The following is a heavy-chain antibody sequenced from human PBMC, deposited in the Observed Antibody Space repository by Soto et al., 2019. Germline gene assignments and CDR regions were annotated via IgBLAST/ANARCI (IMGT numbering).Heavy chain of an antibody. V-gene: IGHV3-23*01. CDR1: GFTFGTTD. Sequence: VGSLRLSCAASGFTFGTTDMSWVRQAPGEGLEWVSTIDGSGGITYYADSVKGRFTISRDNSRNTVYLQMNSLRGDDTALYYCVKNSGWFNTWGQGALVTVSS. J-gene: IGHJ5*02. CDR3: VKNSGWFNT. D-gene: IGHD3-10*01. CDR2: IDGSGGIT.